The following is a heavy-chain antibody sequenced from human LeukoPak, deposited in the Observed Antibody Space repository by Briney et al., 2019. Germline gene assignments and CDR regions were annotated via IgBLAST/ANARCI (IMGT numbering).Heavy chain of an antibody. CDR2: ISYDGSNK. D-gene: IGHD4-17*01. CDR1: GFTFRSYG. Sequence: GRSLRLSCAASGFTFRSYGMHWVRQAPGKGLEWVAVISYDGSNKYYADSVKGRFTISRDNSKNTLYLQMNSLRAEDTAVYYCARASRGDSTYYGMDVWGQGTTVTVSS. CDR3: ARASRGDSTYYGMDV. J-gene: IGHJ6*02. V-gene: IGHV3-30*03.